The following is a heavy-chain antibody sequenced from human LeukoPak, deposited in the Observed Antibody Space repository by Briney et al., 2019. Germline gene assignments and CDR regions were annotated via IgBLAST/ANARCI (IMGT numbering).Heavy chain of an antibody. CDR1: GFTVSSNY. CDR3: ASERIAARPDNDY. D-gene: IGHD6-6*01. J-gene: IGHJ4*02. Sequence: PGGSLRLSCAASGFTVSSNYMSWVRQAPGKGLEWVSVIYSGGSTYYADSVKGRFTISRDNSKNTLYLQMNSLRAEDTAVYYCASERIAARPDNDYWGQGTLVTVSS. V-gene: IGHV3-53*01. CDR2: IYSGGST.